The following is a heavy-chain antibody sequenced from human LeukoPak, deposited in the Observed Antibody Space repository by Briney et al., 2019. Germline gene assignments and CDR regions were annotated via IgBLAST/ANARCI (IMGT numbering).Heavy chain of an antibody. J-gene: IGHJ4*02. Sequence: PGGSLRLSCAASGFTFSSYDMHWVRQAPGKGLEWVALIWYDGSNKNYADSVKGRFTISRDNSKNTLFLQINSLRAEDTAVYYCARVELQWFEKFPNQYYFDYWGQGTLVTVSS. D-gene: IGHD3-10*01. CDR1: GFTFSSYD. CDR2: IWYDGSNK. CDR3: ARVELQWFEKFPNQYYFDY. V-gene: IGHV3-33*01.